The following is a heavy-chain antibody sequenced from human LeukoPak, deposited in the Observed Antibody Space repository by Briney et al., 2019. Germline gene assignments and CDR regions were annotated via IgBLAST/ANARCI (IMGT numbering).Heavy chain of an antibody. D-gene: IGHD5-24*01. J-gene: IGHJ4*02. Sequence: SETLSLTCTVSGGSISSSSYYWGWIRQPPGKGLEWIGSIYYSGSTYYNPSLKSRVTISVDTSKNQFSLKLSSVTAADTAVYYCASFHQLRTYWGQGTLVTVSS. CDR1: GGSISSSSYY. V-gene: IGHV4-39*07. CDR3: ASFHQLRTY. CDR2: IYYSGST.